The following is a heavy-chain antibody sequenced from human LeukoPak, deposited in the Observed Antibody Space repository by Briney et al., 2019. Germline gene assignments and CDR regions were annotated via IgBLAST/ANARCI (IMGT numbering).Heavy chain of an antibody. J-gene: IGHJ5*02. D-gene: IGHD3-10*01. CDR3: ARSMVRGVNWFDP. CDR2: INPSGGST. CDR1: GYTFTSYY. Sequence: GASVKVSCTASGYTFTSYYMYWVRQAPGQGLEWMGIINPSGGSTSYAQKFQGRVTMTRDTSTSTVYMELSSLRSEDTAVYYCARSMVRGVNWFDPWGQGTLVTVSS. V-gene: IGHV1-46*01.